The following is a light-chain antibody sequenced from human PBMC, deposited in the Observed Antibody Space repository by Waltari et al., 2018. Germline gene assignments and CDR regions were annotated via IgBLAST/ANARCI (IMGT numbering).Light chain of an antibody. J-gene: IGKJ1*01. V-gene: IGKV1-39*01. CDR2: AAS. CDR1: KSISSY. CDR3: QQSYSHTRT. Sequence: DIHMTQSPSSLSTSVGDRVTITSRASKSISSYLNWYQQKPGKAPKLLIYAASSLQSWVPSRFSGSGSGRDFTLIISSLQPEDFATYYCQQSYSHTRTFGQGTKVEIK.